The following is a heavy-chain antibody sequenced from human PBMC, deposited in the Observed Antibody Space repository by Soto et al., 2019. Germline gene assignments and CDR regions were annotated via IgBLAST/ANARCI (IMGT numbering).Heavy chain of an antibody. CDR3: ARFNFLTGYGY. D-gene: IGHD3-9*01. J-gene: IGHJ4*02. V-gene: IGHV4-59*08. CDR2: IYYSGST. Sequence: QVQLQESGPGLVKPSETLSLTCTVSGGSISSYYWSWIRQPPGKGLEWIGYIYYSGSTNYNPSLKSRVTISVDTSKNQFSLKLSSVTAADTAVYYCARFNFLTGYGYWGQGTLVTVSS. CDR1: GGSISSYY.